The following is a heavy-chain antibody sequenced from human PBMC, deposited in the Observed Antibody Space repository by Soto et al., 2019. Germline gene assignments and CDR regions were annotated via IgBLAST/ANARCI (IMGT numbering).Heavy chain of an antibody. CDR3: AKGGPYYYDSSGYYDY. CDR1: GFTFSSYA. D-gene: IGHD3-22*01. Sequence: EVQLLESGGGLVQPGGSLRLSCAASGFTFSSYAMSWVRQAPGKGLEWVSAISGSGGSTYNADSVKGRFTISRDNSKNTLYLQMNSLRAEDTAVYYCAKGGPYYYDSSGYYDYWGQGTLVTVSS. J-gene: IGHJ4*02. V-gene: IGHV3-23*01. CDR2: ISGSGGST.